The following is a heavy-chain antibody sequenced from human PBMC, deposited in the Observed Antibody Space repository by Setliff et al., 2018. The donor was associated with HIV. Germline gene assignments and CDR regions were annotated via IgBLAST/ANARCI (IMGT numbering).Heavy chain of an antibody. CDR2: ILPSGAT. J-gene: IGHJ4*02. CDR1: GGSMSGYF. V-gene: IGHV4-4*07. D-gene: IGHD2-21*02. Sequence: KTSETLSLTCTVSGGSMSGYFWTWIRQPAGKGLEWIGRILPSGATNYNPSLKSRLTMSVDTSNNQLSLKLSSVTAADTAVYYCARQTATGSSATFDCWGQGTLVTVSS. CDR3: ARQTATGSSATFDC.